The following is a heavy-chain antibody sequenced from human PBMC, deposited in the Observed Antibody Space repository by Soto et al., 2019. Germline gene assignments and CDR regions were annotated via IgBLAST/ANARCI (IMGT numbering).Heavy chain of an antibody. CDR2: ISTYNGNT. CDR1: GYTFTTYG. J-gene: IGHJ4*02. Sequence: QVQLVQSGAEVKKPGASVKVSCKASGYTFTTYGITWVRQAPGQGLEWMGWISTYNGNTTYPQKLQGRVTMTTDTSTGTAYMELKSLRSDDTAVYYCARERYWISSGCSLDCWGQGTLVTVSS. D-gene: IGHD2-2*01. CDR3: ARERYWISSGCSLDC. V-gene: IGHV1-18*01.